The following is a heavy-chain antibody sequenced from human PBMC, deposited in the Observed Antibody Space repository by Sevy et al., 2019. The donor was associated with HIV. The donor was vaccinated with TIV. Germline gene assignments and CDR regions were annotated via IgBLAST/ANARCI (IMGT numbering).Heavy chain of an antibody. V-gene: IGHV3-33*08. J-gene: IGHJ6*02. CDR1: GLPFSSYA. CDR3: SSPAVAHGMDV. D-gene: IGHD5-12*01. Sequence: GGSLRLSCAASGLPFSSYAMHWVRQGPGKGLEWVAVIWFDGSQIKYADSVKGRFVISRDNLRDTLYLQMNNLTVEDTAVYYCSSPAVAHGMDVWGQGTTVTVSS. CDR2: IWFDGSQI.